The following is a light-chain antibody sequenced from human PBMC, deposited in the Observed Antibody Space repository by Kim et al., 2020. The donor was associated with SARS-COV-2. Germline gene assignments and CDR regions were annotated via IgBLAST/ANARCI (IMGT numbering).Light chain of an antibody. V-gene: IGLV3-19*01. CDR2: EKN. J-gene: IGLJ1*01. CDR3: HSRVSFAKEYV. CDR1: SLRNSS. Sequence: SSELTQDPAVSVALVQTVKITCQGDSLRNSSASWYQQKPGQAPQLVVYEKNSRPAGISDRFSGSSSVNTASLIITWAQAEDEAYYYCHSRVSFAKEYVFG.